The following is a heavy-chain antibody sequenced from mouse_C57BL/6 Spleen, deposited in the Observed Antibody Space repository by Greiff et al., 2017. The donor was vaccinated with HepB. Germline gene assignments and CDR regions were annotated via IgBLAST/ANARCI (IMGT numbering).Heavy chain of an antibody. Sequence: QVQLQQSGPELVKPGASVKISCKASGYAFSSSWMNWVKQRPGKGLEWIGRIYPGDGDTNYNGKFKGKATLTADQSSSTAYMQLSSLTSEDSAVYFCARSRLGGYFDVWGTGTTVTVSS. CDR3: ARSRLGGYFDV. CDR2: IYPGDGDT. V-gene: IGHV1-82*01. CDR1: GYAFSSSW. J-gene: IGHJ1*03.